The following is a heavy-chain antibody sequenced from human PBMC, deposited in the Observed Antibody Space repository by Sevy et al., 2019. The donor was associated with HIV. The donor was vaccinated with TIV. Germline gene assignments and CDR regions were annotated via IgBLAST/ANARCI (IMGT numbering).Heavy chain of an antibody. CDR2: ISYDGSNK. CDR1: GFTFSRNA. CDR3: AKGLGAEAITMCGVKTYFYYGLDV. V-gene: IGHV3-30*18. Sequence: GGSLRLSCTASGFTFSRNAMHWVRQSPGKGLEWVTVISYDGSNKYYGDSVKGRFTVSRDNSKNTLYLQMNSLRAKDTALYYCAKGLGAEAITMCGVKTYFYYGLDVWGQGTTVTVSS. J-gene: IGHJ6*02. D-gene: IGHD3-10*02.